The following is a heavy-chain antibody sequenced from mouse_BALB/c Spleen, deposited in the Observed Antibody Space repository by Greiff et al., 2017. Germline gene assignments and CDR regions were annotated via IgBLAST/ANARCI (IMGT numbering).Heavy chain of an antibody. CDR2: ILPGSGST. Sequence: VQLVESGAELMKPGASVKISCKATGYTFSSYWIEWVKQRPGHGLEWIGEILPGSGSTNYNEKFKGKATFTADTSSNTAYMQLSSLTSEDSAVYYCAKGSYRYPFAYWGQGTLVTVSA. D-gene: IGHD2-14*01. CDR1: GYTFSSYW. V-gene: IGHV1-9*01. J-gene: IGHJ3*01. CDR3: AKGSYRYPFAY.